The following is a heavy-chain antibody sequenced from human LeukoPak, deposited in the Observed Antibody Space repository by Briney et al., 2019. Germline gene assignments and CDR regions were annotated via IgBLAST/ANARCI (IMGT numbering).Heavy chain of an antibody. CDR2: INHSGST. D-gene: IGHD1-26*01. Sequence: SETLSLTCTVSGGSISSYYWSWIRQPPGKGLEWIGEINHSGSTNISPSLRSRVILSVDTSKNQFSLKLISVTVADTAIYYCARGQGATVPQVGKNWFDPWGQGTRVTVSS. V-gene: IGHV4-34*01. J-gene: IGHJ5*02. CDR3: ARGQGATVPQVGKNWFDP. CDR1: GGSISSYY.